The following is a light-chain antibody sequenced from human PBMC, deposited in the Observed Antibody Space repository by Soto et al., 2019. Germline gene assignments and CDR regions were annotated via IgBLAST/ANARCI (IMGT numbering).Light chain of an antibody. V-gene: IGKV1-5*03. J-gene: IGKJ1*01. Sequence: DXQMTQSPSILSASVGDRVTITCRASQSITSWLAWYQQKPGKAPKRLIYKASTLESGVPSRFSGSGSGTEFTLTISSLQPDDFATYYCQHYINFPRTFGQGTKVDIK. CDR2: KAS. CDR3: QHYINFPRT. CDR1: QSITSW.